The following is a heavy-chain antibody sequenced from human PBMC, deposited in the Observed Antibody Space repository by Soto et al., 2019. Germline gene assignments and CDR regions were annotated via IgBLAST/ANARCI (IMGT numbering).Heavy chain of an antibody. CDR1: GGSISTDHYH. D-gene: IGHD2-21*02. J-gene: IGHJ6*02. Sequence: QVQLQESGPGLVRPSQTLSLTCTVSGGSISTDHYHWTWIRQAPGKGLEWIGYIHYSVSIQFNPSLQSRVSMSVDTSKNLFSLRLSSVTAADTAVYFCAREDDGGDRDYYGLDVWGQGTTVTVSS. V-gene: IGHV4-30-4*01. CDR3: AREDDGGDRDYYGLDV. CDR2: IHYSVSI.